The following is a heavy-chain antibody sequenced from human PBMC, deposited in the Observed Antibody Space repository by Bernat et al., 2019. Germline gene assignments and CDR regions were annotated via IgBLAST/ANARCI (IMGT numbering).Heavy chain of an antibody. D-gene: IGHD3-3*01. V-gene: IGHV1-69*04. CDR2: IIPILGIA. CDR1: GGTFSSYA. Sequence: QVQLVQSGAEVKKPGSLVKVSCKASGGTFSSYAISWVRQAPGQGLEWMGRIIPILGIANYAQKFQGRVTITADKSTSTAYMELSSLRSEDTAVYYCARGTYYDFWSGYPFDYWGQGTLVTVSS. J-gene: IGHJ4*02. CDR3: ARGTYYDFWSGYPFDY.